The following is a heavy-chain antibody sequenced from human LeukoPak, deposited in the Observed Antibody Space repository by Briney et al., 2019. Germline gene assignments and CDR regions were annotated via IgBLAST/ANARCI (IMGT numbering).Heavy chain of an antibody. Sequence: SETLSLTCAVYGESFSGYYWSWIRQPPGKGLEWIAEINHSGSTNYNPSLKSRVTISVDTSKNQFSLKLSSVTAADTAVYYCARANYYDSCGNPPYYWGQGSLVTVSS. CDR2: INHSGST. CDR3: ARANYYDSCGNPPYY. V-gene: IGHV4-34*01. CDR1: GESFSGYY. D-gene: IGHD3-22*01. J-gene: IGHJ4*02.